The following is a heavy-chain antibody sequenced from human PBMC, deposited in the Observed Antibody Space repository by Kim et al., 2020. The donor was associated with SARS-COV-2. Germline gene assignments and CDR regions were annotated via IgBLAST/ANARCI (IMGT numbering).Heavy chain of an antibody. CDR1: GFTFSSYE. J-gene: IGHJ4*02. CDR2: ISSSGSTI. D-gene: IGHD3-22*01. V-gene: IGHV3-48*03. Sequence: GGSLRLSCAASGFTFSSYEMNWVRQAPGKGLEWVSYISSSGSTIYYADSVKGRFTISRDNAKNSLYLQMNSLRAEDTAVYYCARNYYDSSGYSLWGQGTLVTVSS. CDR3: ARNYYDSSGYSL.